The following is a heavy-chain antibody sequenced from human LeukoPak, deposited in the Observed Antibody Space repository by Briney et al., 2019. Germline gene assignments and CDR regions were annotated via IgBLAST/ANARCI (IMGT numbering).Heavy chain of an antibody. V-gene: IGHV4-59*01. CDR1: GGSISSYY. CDR2: IYYSGST. J-gene: IGHJ3*02. D-gene: IGHD5-18*01. CDR3: ARDRGGYSYGNHDAFVI. Sequence: SETLSLTCTVSGGSISSYYWSWIRQPPGKGLEWIGYIYYSGSTNYNPSLKSRVTISVDTSKNQFSLKLSSVTAADTAVYYCARDRGGYSYGNHDAFVIWGQGTMVSDSS.